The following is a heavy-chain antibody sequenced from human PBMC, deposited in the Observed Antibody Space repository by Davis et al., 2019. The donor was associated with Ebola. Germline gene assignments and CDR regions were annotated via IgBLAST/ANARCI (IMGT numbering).Heavy chain of an antibody. Sequence: GESLKISCAASGFTFSSYSMNWVRQAPGKGLEWVSYISSSSSTIYYADSVKGRFTISRDNAKNSLYLQMNSLRDEDTAVYYCASDTHCSSTSCFYYYYGMDVWGQGTTVTVSS. J-gene: IGHJ6*02. CDR2: ISSSSSTI. CDR3: ASDTHCSSTSCFYYYYGMDV. V-gene: IGHV3-48*02. D-gene: IGHD2-2*01. CDR1: GFTFSSYS.